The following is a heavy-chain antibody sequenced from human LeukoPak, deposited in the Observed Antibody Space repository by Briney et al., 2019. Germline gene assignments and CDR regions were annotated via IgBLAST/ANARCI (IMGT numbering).Heavy chain of an antibody. J-gene: IGHJ5*02. V-gene: IGHV4-34*01. CDR3: ARVHIAVVSPIGNWFDP. D-gene: IGHD2-21*01. Sequence: SETLSLTCAVYGGSFSGYYWSWIRQPPGKGLEWIGEINHSGSTNYNPSLKSRVTISVDTSKNQFSLKLRSVTAADTAVYYCARVHIAVVSPIGNWFDPWGQGTLVTVSS. CDR2: INHSGST. CDR1: GGSFSGYY.